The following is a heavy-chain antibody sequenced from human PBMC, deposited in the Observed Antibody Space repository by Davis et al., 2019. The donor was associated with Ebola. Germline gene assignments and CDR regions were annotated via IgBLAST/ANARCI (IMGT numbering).Heavy chain of an antibody. CDR3: ARAVWGKRYYYGMDV. J-gene: IGHJ6*02. Sequence: SETLSLTCTVSGGSISSYYWSWIRQPPGKGLEWIGYIYYSGSTNYNPSLKSRVTISVDTSKNQFSLKLSSVTAADTAVYYCARAVWGKRYYYGMDVWGQGTTVTVSS. CDR2: IYYSGST. D-gene: IGHD1-26*01. CDR1: GGSISSYY. V-gene: IGHV4-59*01.